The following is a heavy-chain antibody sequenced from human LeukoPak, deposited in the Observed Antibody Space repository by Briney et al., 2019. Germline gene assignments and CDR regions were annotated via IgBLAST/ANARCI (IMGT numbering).Heavy chain of an antibody. Sequence: SGPTLVSPTQTLTLTCTFSGFSLSTSGVGVGWIRQPPGKALEWLALIYWNDDKRYSPSLKSRPTITKDTSKNQVVLTMTNMDPEDTATYYCAHRGLRSMAYWFDPWGQGTLVTVSS. CDR3: AHRGLRSMAYWFDP. V-gene: IGHV2-5*01. CDR2: IYWNDDK. D-gene: IGHD5-12*01. J-gene: IGHJ5*02. CDR1: GFSLSTSGVG.